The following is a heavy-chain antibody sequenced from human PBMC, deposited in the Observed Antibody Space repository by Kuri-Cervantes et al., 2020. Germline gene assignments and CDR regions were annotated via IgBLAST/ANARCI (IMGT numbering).Heavy chain of an antibody. J-gene: IGHJ4*02. D-gene: IGHD4-17*01. V-gene: IGHV3-23*01. CDR1: GLTFSSYA. Sequence: GGSLRLSCVASGLTFSSYAMSWVRQAPGKGLEWVSAISGSGGSTYYADSVKGRFTISRDNAKTSLFLRMNSLRVEDTAVYYCANGGRNGDLLEYWGQGTLVTVSS. CDR2: ISGSGGST. CDR3: ANGGRNGDLLEY.